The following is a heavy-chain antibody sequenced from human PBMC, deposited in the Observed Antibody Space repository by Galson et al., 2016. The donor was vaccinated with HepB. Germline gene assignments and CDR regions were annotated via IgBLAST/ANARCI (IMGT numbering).Heavy chain of an antibody. V-gene: IGHV4-59*01. CDR1: GGSITSYY. Sequence: SETLSLTCTVSGGSITSYYWSWIRQPPGKGLEWIGYIHYNGSTNYNPSLKGRVSISVDTSKNQFSLKLSSVTAADTAVYYCSRKRGTRFFDYWGQGTLVTRSS. CDR3: SRKRGTRFFDY. D-gene: IGHD3-16*01. CDR2: IHYNGST. J-gene: IGHJ4*02.